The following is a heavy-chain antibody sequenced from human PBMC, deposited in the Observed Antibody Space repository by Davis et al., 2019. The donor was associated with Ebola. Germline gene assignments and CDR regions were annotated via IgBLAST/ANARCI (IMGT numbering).Heavy chain of an antibody. CDR2: IYYSGST. CDR3: ARHFWVVATSHFDY. Sequence: MPSETLSLTCTVSGGSISSYYWSWIRQPPGKGLEWIGYIYYSGSTNYNPSLKSRVTISVDTSKNQFSLNLSSVTAAATAVYYCARHFWVVATSHFDYWGQGTLVTVSS. D-gene: IGHD5-12*01. J-gene: IGHJ4*02. CDR1: GGSISSYY. V-gene: IGHV4-59*01.